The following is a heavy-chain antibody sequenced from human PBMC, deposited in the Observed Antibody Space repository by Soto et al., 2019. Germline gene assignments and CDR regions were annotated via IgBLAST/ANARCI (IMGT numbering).Heavy chain of an antibody. CDR1: GYTFTSYY. D-gene: IGHD4-4*01. CDR2: INPSGGST. CDR3: AREDTVTSSYYYYGMDV. V-gene: IGHV1-46*01. Sequence: ASVKVSCKASGYTFTSYYMHWVRQAPGQGLEWMGIINPSGGSTSYAQKFQGRVTMTRDTSTSTVYMELSSLRSEDTAVYYCAREDTVTSSYYYYGMDVWGQGTTVTVSS. J-gene: IGHJ6*02.